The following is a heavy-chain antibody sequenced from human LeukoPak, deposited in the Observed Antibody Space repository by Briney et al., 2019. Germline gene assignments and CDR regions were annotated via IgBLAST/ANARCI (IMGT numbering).Heavy chain of an antibody. CDR3: ARDRMHYGNCFDS. Sequence: PSETLSLTCTVSDNSISIYHWSWIRQFPGRGLEWLGYIHYTGTTDYNPALNRRLTISIETSNNQFALKLNSLTTADAAVYYCARDRMHYGNCFDSWGKGTLVTVSS. CDR1: DNSISIYH. CDR2: IHYTGTT. D-gene: IGHD3-10*01. V-gene: IGHV4-59*01. J-gene: IGHJ4*02.